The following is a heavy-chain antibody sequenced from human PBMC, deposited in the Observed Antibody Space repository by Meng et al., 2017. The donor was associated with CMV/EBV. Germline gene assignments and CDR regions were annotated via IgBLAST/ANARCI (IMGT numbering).Heavy chain of an antibody. CDR3: ARVGGGNWFDP. J-gene: IGHJ5*02. Sequence: QVSLMRLGHERKKPWAPVMVFCKASGYTFTNYGISWGRQAPGQGLEWMGWISAYNGNTNYAQKLQGRVTMTTDTSTSTAYMELRSLRSDDTAVYYCARVGGGNWFDPWGQGTPVTVSS. D-gene: IGHD3-16*01. V-gene: IGHV1-18*01. CDR1: GYTFTNYG. CDR2: ISAYNGNT.